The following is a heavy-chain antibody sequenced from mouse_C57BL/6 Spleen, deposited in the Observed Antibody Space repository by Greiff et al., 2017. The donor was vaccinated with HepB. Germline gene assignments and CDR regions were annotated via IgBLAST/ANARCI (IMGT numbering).Heavy chain of an antibody. CDR2: IWTGGGT. CDR3: ARNGDFYYYGSSYWYFDV. V-gene: IGHV2-9-1*01. Sequence: VQLVESGPGLVAPSQSLSITCTVSGFSLTSYAISWVRQPPGKGLEWLGVIWTGGGTNYNSALKSRLSISKDNSKSQVFLKMNSLQTDDTARYYCARNGDFYYYGSSYWYFDVWGTGTTVTVSS. D-gene: IGHD1-1*01. CDR1: GFSLTSYA. J-gene: IGHJ1*03.